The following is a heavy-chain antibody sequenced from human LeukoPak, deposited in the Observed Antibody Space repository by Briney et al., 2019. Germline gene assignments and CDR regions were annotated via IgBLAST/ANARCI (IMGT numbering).Heavy chain of an antibody. CDR2: NSGGSS. D-gene: IGHD6-19*01. CDR1: GFTFSTYG. Sequence: GGSLRLSCAASGFTFSTYGVYWVRQAPGKGLEWVSSNSGGSSYYANSVKGRFTISRDNSKNTLYLQMNSLRAEDTAVYYCAKDLGSSGWYIDYWGQGTLVTVSS. CDR3: AKDLGSSGWYIDY. J-gene: IGHJ4*02. V-gene: IGHV3-23*01.